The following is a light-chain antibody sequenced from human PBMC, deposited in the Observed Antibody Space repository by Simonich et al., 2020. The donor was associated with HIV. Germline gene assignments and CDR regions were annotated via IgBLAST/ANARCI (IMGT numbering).Light chain of an antibody. CDR3: QQYYSTPPT. J-gene: IGKJ3*01. CDR1: QSVLYSSNNKNY. Sequence: DNVMTQSQDSLAVSLGERATINCKSSQSVLYSSNNKNYLAWYQQKPGQPPKLLIYWASTRESGVPDRFSGSGSGTYFTLTISSLQAEDVAVYYCQQYYSTPPTFGPGTKVDIK. CDR2: WAS. V-gene: IGKV4-1*01.